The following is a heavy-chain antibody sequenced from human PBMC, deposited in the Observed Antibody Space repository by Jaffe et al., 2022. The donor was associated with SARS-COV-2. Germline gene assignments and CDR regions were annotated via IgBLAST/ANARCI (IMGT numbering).Heavy chain of an antibody. J-gene: IGHJ4*02. CDR1: GGSISSGENY. CDR3: VRHARRDGYSNFDS. CDR2: VFYRGGT. D-gene: IGHD4-4*01. Sequence: QLQLQESGPGLVKPSETLSLTCTVSGGSISSGENYWGWIRQPPGKGLEWTGSVFYRGGTYHNPSLRSRVTVSVDTSKNQFSLKLSSVTAADTAVYYCVRHARRDGYSNFDSWGQGTLVTVSS. V-gene: IGHV4-39*01.